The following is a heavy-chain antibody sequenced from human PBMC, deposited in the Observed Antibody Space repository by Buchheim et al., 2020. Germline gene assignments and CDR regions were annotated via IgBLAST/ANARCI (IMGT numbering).Heavy chain of an antibody. CDR2: IRYDGSNK. CDR1: GFTFSSYG. D-gene: IGHD5-24*01. Sequence: QVQLVESGGGVVQPGRSLRLSCAASGFTFSSYGMHWVRQAPGKGLEWVAFIRYDGSNKYYADSVKGRFTISRDNSKNTLYLQMNSLRAEDTAAYYCAKDRVVEMATMNFDYWGQGTL. V-gene: IGHV3-30*02. J-gene: IGHJ4*02. CDR3: AKDRVVEMATMNFDY.